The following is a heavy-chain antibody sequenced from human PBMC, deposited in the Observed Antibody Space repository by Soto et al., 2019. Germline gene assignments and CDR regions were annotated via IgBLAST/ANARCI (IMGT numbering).Heavy chain of an antibody. CDR2: ISYDGSNK. Sequence: QVQLVESGGGVVQPGRSLRLSCAASGFTFSSYGMHWVRQAPGKGLEWVAVISYDGSNKYYADSVKGRFTISRDNSKNTLYLQMNSLRAEDTAVYYCAKDKGMCYFGVVIYYYYYMDVWGKGTTVTVSS. D-gene: IGHD3-3*01. V-gene: IGHV3-30*18. CDR1: GFTFSSYG. CDR3: AKDKGMCYFGVVIYYYYYMDV. J-gene: IGHJ6*03.